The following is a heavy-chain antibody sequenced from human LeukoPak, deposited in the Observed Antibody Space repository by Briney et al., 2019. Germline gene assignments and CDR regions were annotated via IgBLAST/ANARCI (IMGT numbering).Heavy chain of an antibody. D-gene: IGHD1-1*01. CDR2: IYPGDSDT. V-gene: IGHV5-51*01. CDR1: GYSFTSYW. J-gene: IGHJ3*02. CDR3: ATHAMGGWKKRADAFDI. Sequence: NTGESLKISCKGSGYSFTSYWIGWVRQMPGKGLEWMEIIYPGDSDTRYSPSFQGQVTISADKSISTAYLQWSSLKASDTAMYYCATHAMGGWKKRADAFDIWGQGTMVTVSS.